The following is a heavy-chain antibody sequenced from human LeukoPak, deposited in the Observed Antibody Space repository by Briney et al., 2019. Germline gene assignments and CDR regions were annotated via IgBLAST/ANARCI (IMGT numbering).Heavy chain of an antibody. Sequence: SETLSLTGTGSGGPISSYYWSWIPQPAGKGLEWSGRIYTSGGTNYNPPLKSRATISVDTSKNQFSLKLTSVTAADTALYYCARGTVEYSYGDLYDHWGQGTLVTVSS. J-gene: IGHJ4*02. CDR1: GGPISSYY. CDR3: ARGTVEYSYGDLYDH. V-gene: IGHV4-4*07. CDR2: IYTSGGT. D-gene: IGHD5-18*01.